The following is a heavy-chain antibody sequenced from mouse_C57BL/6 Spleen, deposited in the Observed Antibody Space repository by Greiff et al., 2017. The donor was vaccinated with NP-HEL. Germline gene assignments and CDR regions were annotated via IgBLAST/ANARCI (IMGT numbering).Heavy chain of an antibody. Sequence: LQQSGAELVRPGASVKLSCKASGYTFTSYYMHWVKQTPRQGLEWIGAIYPGNGDTSYNQKFKGKATLTVDKSSSTAYMQLSSLTSEDSAVYCCAREIIRGENYCDYWGQGTTLTVSS. V-gene: IGHV1-12*01. CDR3: AREIIRGENYCDY. CDR2: IYPGNGDT. CDR1: GYTFTSYY. D-gene: IGHD1-1*01. J-gene: IGHJ2*01.